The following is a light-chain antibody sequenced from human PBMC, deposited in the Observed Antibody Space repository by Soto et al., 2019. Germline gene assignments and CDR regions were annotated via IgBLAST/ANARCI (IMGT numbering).Light chain of an antibody. J-gene: IGKJ1*01. CDR2: EAS. Sequence: IQMTQSPHTLSASVGDRVSITCRASETANGHLAWYQQKPGKAPKLLIYEASILESGVPSRFSGSGYGTEFTLTITGLLPEDFVTYYCQQYNDFPSFGQGTKV. CDR3: QQYNDFPS. V-gene: IGKV1-5*03. CDR1: ETANGH.